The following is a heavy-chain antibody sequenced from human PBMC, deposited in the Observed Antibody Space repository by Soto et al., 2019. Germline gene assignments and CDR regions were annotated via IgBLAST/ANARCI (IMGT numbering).Heavy chain of an antibody. D-gene: IGHD3-9*01. Sequence: EVKLAESGGGLIQPGGSLRLSCVASGFTFSTYSMNWVRQAPGKGLEWISHINPGSNIMSYADSVKGRFAISRDNAKNSLYLQLNSLRDEDTAVYHCVRDLDWAFDRWGQGTTVAVSS. J-gene: IGHJ3*02. CDR3: VRDLDWAFDR. V-gene: IGHV3-48*02. CDR1: GFTFSTYS. CDR2: INPGSNIM.